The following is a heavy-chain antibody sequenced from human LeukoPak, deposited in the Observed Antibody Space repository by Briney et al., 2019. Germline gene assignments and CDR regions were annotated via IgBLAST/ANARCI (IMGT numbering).Heavy chain of an antibody. D-gene: IGHD3-16*01. V-gene: IGHV3-66*01. CDR1: GFTVSSNY. J-gene: IGHJ4*02. Sequence: GGSLRLSCAASGFTVSSNYMTWVRQASGKGLEWVSVIFCGGSTYYADSVKGRFTISRDNSKNTLFLQMNSLRVEDTAVYYCARGPGGYDNWGQGTLVTVSS. CDR3: ARGPGGYDN. CDR2: IFCGGST.